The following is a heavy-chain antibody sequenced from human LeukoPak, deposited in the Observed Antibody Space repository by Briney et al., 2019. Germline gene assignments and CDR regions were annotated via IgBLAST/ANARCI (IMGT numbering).Heavy chain of an antibody. CDR3: ARDAYGDYYLDY. J-gene: IGHJ4*02. Sequence: PGGSLRLSCAASGFTFSRHGMHWVRQAPGKGLEWVAVIWYDGSNKYYADSVKGRFTISRDSSKNTLYLQMNSLRAEDTAVYYCARDAYGDYYLDYWGQGTLVTVSS. CDR1: GFTFSRHG. CDR2: IWYDGSNK. D-gene: IGHD4-17*01. V-gene: IGHV3-33*01.